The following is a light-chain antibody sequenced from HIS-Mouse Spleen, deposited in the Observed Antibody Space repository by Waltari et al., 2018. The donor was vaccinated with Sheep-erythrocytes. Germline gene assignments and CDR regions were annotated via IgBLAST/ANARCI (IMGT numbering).Light chain of an antibody. J-gene: IGKJ3*01. Sequence: VLTQSPATLSLSPGERATLPCRASQSVSSSLAWYQQKPGQAPRLLIYDASNRATGIPARFSGSGSGTDFTLTISSLEPEDFAVYYCQQYGSSPLFTFGPGTKVDIK. CDR3: QQYGSSPLFT. CDR1: QSVSSS. CDR2: DAS. V-gene: IGKV3-11*01.